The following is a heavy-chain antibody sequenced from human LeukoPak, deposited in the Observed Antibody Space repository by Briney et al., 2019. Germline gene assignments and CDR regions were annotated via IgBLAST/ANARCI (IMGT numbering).Heavy chain of an antibody. D-gene: IGHD6-19*01. J-gene: IGHJ3*02. CDR3: ATVAGTFSDAFDM. CDR1: GFTFSNYW. V-gene: IGHV3-74*01. Sequence: GGSLRLSCAASGFTFSNYWIHWVRQAPGKGLVWVSRINTDGSDTLYADSVKGRFTISRDNAKNTLYLQMHSLRVEDTAVYYCATVAGTFSDAFDMWGQGTMVTVSS. CDR2: INTDGSDT.